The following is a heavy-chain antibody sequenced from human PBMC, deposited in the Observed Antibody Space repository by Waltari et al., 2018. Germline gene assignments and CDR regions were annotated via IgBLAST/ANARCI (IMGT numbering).Heavy chain of an antibody. CDR3: ARVTDYIWGSYRYGAFDI. CDR2: INPNSGGT. J-gene: IGHJ3*02. V-gene: IGHV1-2*06. Sequence: QVQLVQSGAEVKKPGASVKVSCKASGYSFTGSYMHWVRPAPGQGLEWMGRINPNSGGTNYAQKFQGRVTMTRDTSISTAYMELSRLRSDDTAVYYCARVTDYIWGSYRYGAFDIWGQGTMVTVSS. D-gene: IGHD3-16*02. CDR1: GYSFTGSY.